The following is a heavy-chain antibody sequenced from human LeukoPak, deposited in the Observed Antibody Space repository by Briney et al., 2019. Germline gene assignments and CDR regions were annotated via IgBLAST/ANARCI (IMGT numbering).Heavy chain of an antibody. CDR1: GGSINNYY. D-gene: IGHD1-1*01. V-gene: IGHV4-59*01. Sequence: PSETLSLTCTVSGGSINNYYWSWIRQPPGKGLEWIGYIYHSGSTNFNPSLKGRVTISVDTSKNQFSLKLSSVTAADTAVYYCAREGTAGTNLNWFDPWGQRVMVSVSS. J-gene: IGHJ5*01. CDR3: AREGTAGTNLNWFDP. CDR2: IYHSGST.